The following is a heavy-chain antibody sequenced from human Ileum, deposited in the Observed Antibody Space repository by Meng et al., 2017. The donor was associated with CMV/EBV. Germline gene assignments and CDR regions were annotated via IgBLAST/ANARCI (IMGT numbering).Heavy chain of an antibody. V-gene: IGHV3-30*04. CDR2: TSDGTNE. J-gene: IGHJ4*02. CDR1: GFTCSDYA. D-gene: IGHD6-13*01. Sequence: VQLVESGGGVVQPGRSLRLSCVASGFTCSDYAMHWVRQAPGKGLEWVARTSDGTNEYYADSVKGRFTISRDNSKNTLSLQMNSLRVEDTAVYYCVRDGDFSTWPLDYWGQGTLVTVSS. CDR3: VRDGDFSTWPLDY.